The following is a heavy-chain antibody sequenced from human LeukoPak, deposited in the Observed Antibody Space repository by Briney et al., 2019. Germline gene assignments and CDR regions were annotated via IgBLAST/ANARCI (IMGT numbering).Heavy chain of an antibody. D-gene: IGHD6-25*01. CDR2: IYYSGST. CDR1: GGSTSSSSYH. Sequence: SETLSLTCTVSGGSTSSSSYHWGWIRQPPGKGLEWIGSIYYSGSTYYNPSLKSRVTISVDTSKNQFSVKLSSVTAADTAVYYCARAGGIPARFDYRGQGTLVTVSS. CDR3: ARAGGIPARFDY. J-gene: IGHJ4*02. V-gene: IGHV4-39*07.